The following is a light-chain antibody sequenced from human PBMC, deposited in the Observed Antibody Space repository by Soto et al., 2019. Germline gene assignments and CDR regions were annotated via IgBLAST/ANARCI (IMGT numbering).Light chain of an antibody. CDR1: QGISSY. CDR2: AAS. J-gene: IGKJ3*01. CDR3: QKYDSDPCT. Sequence: DIQMTQSPSSLSASVGDRVTITCRASQGISSYLAWYQQKPGKVPELLIYAASTLHSGVPSRFSGSGSGTDFTLTIGSLQSEDVATYYCQKYDSDPCTFGPGTKVEIK. V-gene: IGKV1-27*01.